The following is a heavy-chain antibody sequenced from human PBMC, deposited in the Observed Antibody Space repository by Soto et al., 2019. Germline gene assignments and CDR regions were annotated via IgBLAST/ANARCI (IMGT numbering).Heavy chain of an antibody. CDR1: GFIVSDNY. V-gene: IGHV3-66*01. D-gene: IGHD1-26*01. CDR2: IYVAGNT. CDR3: ARGGYSQSWWEYFAP. J-gene: IGHJ5*02. Sequence: EVQLVESGGGLVQPGGSLRLSCAAYGFIVSDNYMGWVRQAPGKGLEWVSTIYVAGNTFYADSVKDRFTISRDISRNTLDLQMNSLRVEDTAVYYCARGGYSQSWWEYFAPWGQGPLVTVSS.